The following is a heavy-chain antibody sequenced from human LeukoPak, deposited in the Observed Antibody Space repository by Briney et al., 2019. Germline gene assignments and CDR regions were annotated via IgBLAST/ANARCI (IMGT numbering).Heavy chain of an antibody. D-gene: IGHD2-2*01. Sequence: GGSLRLSCAASGFTFSSYGMHWVRQAPGKGLEWVAVISYDGSNKYYADSVKGRFTISRDNSKSTLYLQMNSLRAEDTAVYYCAKVSGSIVVVPADDHNYYYYYMDVWGKGTTVTVSS. CDR3: AKVSGSIVVVPADDHNYYYYYMDV. V-gene: IGHV3-30*18. CDR2: ISYDGSNK. J-gene: IGHJ6*03. CDR1: GFTFSSYG.